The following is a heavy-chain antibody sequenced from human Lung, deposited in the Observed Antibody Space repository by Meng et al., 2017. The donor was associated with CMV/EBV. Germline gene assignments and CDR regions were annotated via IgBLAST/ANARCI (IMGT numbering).Heavy chain of an antibody. D-gene: IGHD4-17*01. CDR2: IKEDGSGE. CDR3: ARNLRTPEY. V-gene: IGHV3-7*01. J-gene: IGHJ4*02. Sequence: ESXKISCAASGFTCSISWMSWVRQAPGKGLEWVASIKEDGSGEHYVDSVKGRFTISRDNAKNSVYLQMNTLRAEDTAVYYCARNLRTPEYWGQGTLVTVSS. CDR1: GFTCSISW.